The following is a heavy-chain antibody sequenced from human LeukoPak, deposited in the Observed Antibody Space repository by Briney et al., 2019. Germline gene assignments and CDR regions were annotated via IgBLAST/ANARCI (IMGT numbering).Heavy chain of an antibody. J-gene: IGHJ4*02. Sequence: PGGSLTLSCAASGFTFSSYAMSWLRQAPGKGLEWVSAISGSGYSTYYADSVKGRFTISRDNSKNTLYLQMNSLRDEDTDVCYCAKEAGYSSYDYPDYWGQGTLVTVSS. CDR1: GFTFSSYA. CDR3: AKEAGYSSYDYPDY. CDR2: ISGSGYST. D-gene: IGHD5-12*01. V-gene: IGHV3-23*01.